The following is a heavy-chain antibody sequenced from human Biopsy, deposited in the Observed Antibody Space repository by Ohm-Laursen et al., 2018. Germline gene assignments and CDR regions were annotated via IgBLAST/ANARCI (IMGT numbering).Heavy chain of an antibody. CDR3: ARGSNSDY. CDR1: GFTFSTYS. J-gene: IGHJ4*02. CDR2: ISSSSSPI. V-gene: IGHV3-48*01. Sequence: GSLRLSCTASGFTFSTYSMNWVRQAPGKGLKWVSYISSSSSPIYYADSVKGRFTISRDNAKNSLSLQMNSLRAEDTAVYYCARGSNSDYWGQGTLVTVSS.